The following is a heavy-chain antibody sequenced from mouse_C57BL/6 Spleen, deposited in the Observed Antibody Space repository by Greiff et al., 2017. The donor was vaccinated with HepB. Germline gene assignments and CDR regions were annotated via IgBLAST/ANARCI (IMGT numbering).Heavy chain of an antibody. CDR3: ARNGYYGNYGDY. J-gene: IGHJ2*01. Sequence: VKLQESDAELVKPGASVKISCKVSGYTFTDHTIHWMKQRPEQGLEWIGYIYPRDGSTKYNEKFKGKATLTADKSSSTAYMQLNSLTSEDSAVYFCARNGYYGNYGDYWGQGTTLTVSS. D-gene: IGHD2-1*01. CDR2: IYPRDGST. V-gene: IGHV1-78*01. CDR1: GYTFTDHT.